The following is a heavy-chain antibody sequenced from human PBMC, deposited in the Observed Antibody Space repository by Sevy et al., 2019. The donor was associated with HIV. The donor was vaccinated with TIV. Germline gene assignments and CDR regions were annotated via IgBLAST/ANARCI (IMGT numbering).Heavy chain of an antibody. J-gene: IGHJ6*02. CDR2: TYYRSKWYN. Sequence: KQSQTLSLTCAISGDSVSSNSAAWNWIRQSPSRGLEWLGRTYYRSKWYNDYAVSVKSRITINPDTSKNQFSLQLNSMTPEDTAVYYCARAYSSGWTYYYYYGMDVWGQGTTVTVSS. V-gene: IGHV6-1*01. CDR1: GDSVSSNSAA. CDR3: ARAYSSGWTYYYYYGMDV. D-gene: IGHD6-19*01.